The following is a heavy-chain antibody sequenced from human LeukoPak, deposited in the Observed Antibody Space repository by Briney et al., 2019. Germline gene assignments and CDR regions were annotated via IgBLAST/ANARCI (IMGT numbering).Heavy chain of an antibody. V-gene: IGHV4-34*01. CDR1: GGFFSGYY. CDR2: INHSGST. CDR3: AQSPNSAYYYMDV. D-gene: IGHD2-8*01. Sequence: SETLSLTCAVYGGFFSGYYWSWIRQPPGKGLEWIGEINHSGSTNYNPSLKSRVTISVDTSKNQFSLKLSSVTAADTAVYYCAQSPNSAYYYMDVWGKGTTVTVSS. J-gene: IGHJ6*03.